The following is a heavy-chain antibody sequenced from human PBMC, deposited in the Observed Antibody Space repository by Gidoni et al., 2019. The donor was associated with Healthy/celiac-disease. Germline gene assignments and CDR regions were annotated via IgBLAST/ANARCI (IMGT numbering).Heavy chain of an antibody. CDR3: AKDIGGGDFPYYYGMDV. CDR1: GFPLDDYA. J-gene: IGHJ6*02. D-gene: IGHD2-21*02. Sequence: EVQLVESGGVVVQPGGSLRLSCAASGFPLDDYAMHWVRQAPGKGLEWVSLISWDGGRTDYADSVKGRFTISRDNSKNSLYLQMNSLRAEDTALYYCAKDIGGGDFPYYYGMDVWGQGTTVTVSS. CDR2: ISWDGGRT. V-gene: IGHV3-43D*03.